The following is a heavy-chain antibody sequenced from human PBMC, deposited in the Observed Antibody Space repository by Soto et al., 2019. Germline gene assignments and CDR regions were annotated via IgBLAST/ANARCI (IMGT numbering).Heavy chain of an antibody. Sequence: EVQLLESGGGLVQPGGSLRLSCAASGFTFSNYGMTWVRQAPGKGLEWVSAISGSGSSSFSADSVKGRFTISRDNSKNTLYLKMNGLRAENTALFYRARVGAEIMVPTINSGGQGPLVTVSS. CDR1: GFTFSNYG. V-gene: IGHV3-23*01. J-gene: IGHJ5*01. D-gene: IGHD2-21*01. CDR2: ISGSGSSS. CDR3: ARVGAEIMVPTINS.